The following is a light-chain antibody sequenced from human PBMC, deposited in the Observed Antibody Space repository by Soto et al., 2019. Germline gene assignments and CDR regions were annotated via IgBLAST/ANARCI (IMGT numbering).Light chain of an antibody. V-gene: IGKV3-20*01. CDR1: QSVDSSF. CDR2: GAS. Sequence: EIVLTQSPGSLSLSPGERGTLSCRASQSVDSSFFAWYQQKPDQAPRLLIYGASNRATGIPDRFGCSGSGTDFTLTISRLEPEDFAVYYCQQYVSSVTFGQGTKVEIK. J-gene: IGKJ1*01. CDR3: QQYVSSVT.